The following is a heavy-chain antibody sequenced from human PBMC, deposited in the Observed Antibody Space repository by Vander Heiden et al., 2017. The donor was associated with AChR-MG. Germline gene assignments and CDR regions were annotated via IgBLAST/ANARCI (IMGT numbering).Heavy chain of an antibody. CDR2: IIPIFGTA. J-gene: IGHJ3*02. D-gene: IGHD3-22*01. V-gene: IGHV1-69*01. CDR1: GGTFSSYA. Sequence: QVQLVQSGAEVKKPGSSVKVSCKASGGTFSSYAISWVRQAPGQGLEWMGGIIPIFGTANYAQKFQGRVTITADESTSTAYMELSSLRSEDTAVYYCARQVAGRATYYYDSAYAFDIWGQGTMVTVSS. CDR3: ARQVAGRATYYYDSAYAFDI.